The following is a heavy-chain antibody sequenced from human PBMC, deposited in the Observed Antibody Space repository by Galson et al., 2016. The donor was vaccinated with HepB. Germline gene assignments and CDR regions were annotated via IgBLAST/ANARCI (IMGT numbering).Heavy chain of an antibody. Sequence: SLRLSCAASGLTLSSYGMNWVRQAPGKGLEWVSAITGSGDSPYYADSVKGRFTISRDNSKNTLYLQMNSLTAEDTAVYFCAKDGYRGSYRDYYGMDVWGQGTTVTVSS. CDR3: AKDGYRGSYRDYYGMDV. V-gene: IGHV3-23*01. J-gene: IGHJ6*02. CDR1: GLTLSSYG. CDR2: ITGSGDSP. D-gene: IGHD1-26*01.